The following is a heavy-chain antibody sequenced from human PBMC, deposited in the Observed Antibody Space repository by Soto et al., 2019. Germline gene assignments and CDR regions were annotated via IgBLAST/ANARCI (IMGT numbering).Heavy chain of an antibody. J-gene: IGHJ4*02. CDR2: IRCDSSKK. D-gene: IGHD3-9*01. V-gene: IGHV3-33*01. Sequence: GGSLRLSCAASGFTFRSDGIHWVRQAPGKGLEWVSLIRCDSSKKYYADSVKGRFTVSRDNAKNTLYLQMNSLRAEDTAVYYCARDQSKFTYYDILTGYPPDFWGQGTLVTVSS. CDR1: GFTFRSDG. CDR3: ARDQSKFTYYDILTGYPPDF.